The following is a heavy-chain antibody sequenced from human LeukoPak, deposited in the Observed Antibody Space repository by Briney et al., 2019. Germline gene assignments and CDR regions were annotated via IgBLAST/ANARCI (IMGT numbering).Heavy chain of an antibody. D-gene: IGHD6-13*01. CDR3: AREEQHQRGRHFEY. CDR1: GYTFSGYY. Sequence: ASVKVSCKASGYTFSGYYINGVRQGPGQGLEGMGWINPNSGTNYAQNFQGRVTMTRDTSIRTAYIDLSRLRSEDTTVYYCAREEQHQRGRHFEYWGQGTLVTVSS. J-gene: IGHJ4*02. CDR2: INPNSGT. V-gene: IGHV1-2*02.